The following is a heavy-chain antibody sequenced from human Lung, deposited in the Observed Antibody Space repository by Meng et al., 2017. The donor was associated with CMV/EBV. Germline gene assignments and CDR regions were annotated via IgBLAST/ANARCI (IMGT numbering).Heavy chain of an antibody. CDR1: GGSISSGYYY. D-gene: IGHD2-15*01. CDR3: ARVGGCSGGGCYHRLFDY. V-gene: IGHV4-30-4*01. CDR2: IYYTGST. Sequence: QVTPQGWGPGLVKPSQPLALTCTVSGGSISSGYYYWSWLRQPPGKGLEWIGYIYYTGSTYYNPSLKSRVIISVDTSKNQFSLKLNSVTAAGTAVYYCARVGGCSGGGCYHRLFDYWGQGTLVTVSS. J-gene: IGHJ4*02.